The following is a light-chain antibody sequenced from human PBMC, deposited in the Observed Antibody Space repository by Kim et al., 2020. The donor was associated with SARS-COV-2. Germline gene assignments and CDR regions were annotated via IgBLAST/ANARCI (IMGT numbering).Light chain of an antibody. V-gene: IGKV1-27*01. CDR1: QGISNY. CDR3: QNYNSAPLT. Sequence: ASVGDRVTSTCRASQGISNYLVWYQQKPGNVPKLLIYAASTLQSGVPSRFSGSGSGTDFTLTISSLQPEDVATYYCQNYNSAPLTFGGGTKVEIK. CDR2: AAS. J-gene: IGKJ4*01.